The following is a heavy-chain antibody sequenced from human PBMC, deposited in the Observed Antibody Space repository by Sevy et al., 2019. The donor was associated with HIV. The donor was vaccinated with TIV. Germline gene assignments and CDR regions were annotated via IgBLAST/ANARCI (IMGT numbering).Heavy chain of an antibody. CDR3: AREHDFLSGMGAFDI. CDR1: GYTFTGYY. Sequence: ASVKVSCKASGYTFTGYYMHWVRQAPGQGLEWMGWINPNSGGTNYAQKFQGWVTMTRDTSISTAYMELSRLRSDDTAVYYSAREHDFLSGMGAFDIWGQGTMVTVSS. J-gene: IGHJ3*02. CDR2: INPNSGGT. D-gene: IGHD3-3*01. V-gene: IGHV1-2*04.